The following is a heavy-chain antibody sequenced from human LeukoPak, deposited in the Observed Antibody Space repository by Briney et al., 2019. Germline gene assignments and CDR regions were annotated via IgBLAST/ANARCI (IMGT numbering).Heavy chain of an antibody. D-gene: IGHD1-7*01. CDR3: ATRPANWNYGFNWFDP. J-gene: IGHJ5*02. CDR2: FDPEDGET. V-gene: IGHV1-24*01. CDR1: GYTLTELS. Sequence: ASVKVSCKVSGYTLTELSMHWVRQAPGKGLEWMGGFDPEDGETIYAQKFQGRVTMTEDTSTDTAYMELSSLRSEDTAVYYCATRPANWNYGFNWFDPWGQGTLVTVSS.